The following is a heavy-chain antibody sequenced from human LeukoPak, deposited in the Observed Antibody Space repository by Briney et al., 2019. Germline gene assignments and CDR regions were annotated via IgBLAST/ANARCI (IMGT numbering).Heavy chain of an antibody. Sequence: GGSLRLSCAASGFTVSSNYMRWVRQAPGKGLEWVSVIYSGGSTYYADSVKGRFTISSDNSKNTLYLQMNSLRAEDTAVYYCAFKAAARTRFDYWGQGTLVTVSS. CDR2: IYSGGST. CDR1: GFTVSSNY. CDR3: AFKAAARTRFDY. V-gene: IGHV3-66*02. J-gene: IGHJ4*02. D-gene: IGHD6-13*01.